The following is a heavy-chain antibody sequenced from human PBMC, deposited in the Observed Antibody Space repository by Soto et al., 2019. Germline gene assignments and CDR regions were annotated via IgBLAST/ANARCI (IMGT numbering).Heavy chain of an antibody. Sequence: GGSLRLSCAASGFTFSNYDMHWVRQVTGKGLEWVSGITTAGDTYYPGSVKGRFTISREKAKNSLYLQMNSLRAGDTAVYYCARELHGGSYGMDVWGQGTTVTVSS. CDR1: GFTFSNYD. CDR2: ITTAGDT. CDR3: ARELHGGSYGMDV. V-gene: IGHV3-13*01. J-gene: IGHJ6*02.